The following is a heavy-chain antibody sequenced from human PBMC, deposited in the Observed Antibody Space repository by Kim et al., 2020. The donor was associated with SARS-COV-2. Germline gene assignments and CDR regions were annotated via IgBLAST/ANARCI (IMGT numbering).Heavy chain of an antibody. Sequence: GGSLRLSCAASGFTFSSYAMHWVRQAPGKGLEWVAVISYDGSNKYYADSVKGRFTISRDNSKNTLYLQMNSLRAEDTAVYYCARRYSSGRRPYYFDYWG. D-gene: IGHD6-19*01. V-gene: IGHV3-30*04. CDR2: ISYDGSNK. CDR1: GFTFSSYA. J-gene: IGHJ4*01. CDR3: ARRYSSGRRPYYFDY.